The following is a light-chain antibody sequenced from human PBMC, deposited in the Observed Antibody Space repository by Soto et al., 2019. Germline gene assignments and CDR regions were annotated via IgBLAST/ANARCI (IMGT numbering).Light chain of an antibody. Sequence: QSVLTQPPSASGTPGQTITISCSGGSSNIGINTVSWYEHLPGTAPRLLIYGNNQRPSGVSNRFSGSKSGNTASLTISGLQAEDEADYYCSSYTSSSAHYVFGTGTKVTVL. V-gene: IGLV1-44*01. CDR3: SSYTSSSAHYV. J-gene: IGLJ1*01. CDR1: SSNIGINT. CDR2: GNN.